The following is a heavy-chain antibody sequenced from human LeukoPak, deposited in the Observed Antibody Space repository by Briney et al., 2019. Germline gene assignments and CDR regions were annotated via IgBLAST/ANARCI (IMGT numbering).Heavy chain of an antibody. V-gene: IGHV1-18*01. CDR3: ARVRAVAGHDDY. J-gene: IGHJ4*02. CDR1: GCTFTSYG. D-gene: IGHD6-19*01. Sequence: ASVKVSCKASGCTFTSYGISWVRQAPGQGLEWMGWISAYNGNTNYAQKLQGRVTMTTDTSTSTAYMELRSLRSDDTAVYYCARVRAVAGHDDYWGQGTLVTVSS. CDR2: ISAYNGNT.